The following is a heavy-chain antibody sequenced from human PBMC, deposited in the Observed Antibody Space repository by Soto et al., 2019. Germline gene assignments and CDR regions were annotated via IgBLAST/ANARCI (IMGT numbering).Heavy chain of an antibody. D-gene: IGHD6-19*01. V-gene: IGHV4-31*03. CDR3: ARDSGYSSGWYVDKQYGMDV. CDR1: GGSISSGGYY. CDR2: IYYSGST. Sequence: QVQLQESGPGLVKPSQTLSLTCTVSGGSISSGGYYWSWIRQHPGKGLEWIGYIYYSGSTYYNPSVKIRVTISVDTSKNQFSLKLSSVTAADKAVYYCARDSGYSSGWYVDKQYGMDVWGQGTTVTVSS. J-gene: IGHJ6*02.